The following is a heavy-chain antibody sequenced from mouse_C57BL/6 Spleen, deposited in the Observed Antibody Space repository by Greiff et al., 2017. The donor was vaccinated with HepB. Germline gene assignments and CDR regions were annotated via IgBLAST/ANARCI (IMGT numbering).Heavy chain of an antibody. CDR1: GYTFTSYW. J-gene: IGHJ1*03. Sequence: QVQLKQPGTELVKPGASVKLSCKASGYTFTSYWMHWVKQRPGQGLEWIGNINPSNGGTNYNEKFKSKATLTVDKSSSTAYMQLSSLTSEDSAVYYCARYPYGSSYGYFDVWGTGTTVTVSS. CDR3: ARYPYGSSYGYFDV. D-gene: IGHD1-1*01. V-gene: IGHV1-53*01. CDR2: INPSNGGT.